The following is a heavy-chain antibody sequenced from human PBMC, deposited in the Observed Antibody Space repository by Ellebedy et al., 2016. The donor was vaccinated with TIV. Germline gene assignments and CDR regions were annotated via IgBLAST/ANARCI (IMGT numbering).Heavy chain of an antibody. V-gene: IGHV1-46*01. Sequence: ASVKVSXXASGYTFTSYYMHWVRQAPGQGLEWMGIINPSGGSTSYAQKFQGRVTMTRDTSTSTVYMELSSLRSEDTAVYYCARSVRSSWIDYWGQGTLVTVSS. J-gene: IGHJ4*02. CDR1: GYTFTSYY. CDR3: ARSVRSSWIDY. CDR2: INPSGGST. D-gene: IGHD6-13*01.